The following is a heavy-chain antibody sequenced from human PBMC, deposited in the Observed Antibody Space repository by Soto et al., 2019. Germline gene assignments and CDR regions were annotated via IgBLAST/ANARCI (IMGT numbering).Heavy chain of an antibody. CDR3: TTDRQELLPDPFDY. CDR1: GFTFSNAW. V-gene: IGHV3-15*01. CDR2: INSKTDGGTT. J-gene: IGHJ4*02. D-gene: IGHD4-4*01. Sequence: EVQLVESGGGLVKPGGSLRLSCAASGFTFSNAWMSWVRQAPGKGLEWVGRINSKTDGGTTDYAAPVKGRFTISRDDSKNTLYLQMNSLKTEDTAVYYCTTDRQELLPDPFDYWGQGTLVTVSS.